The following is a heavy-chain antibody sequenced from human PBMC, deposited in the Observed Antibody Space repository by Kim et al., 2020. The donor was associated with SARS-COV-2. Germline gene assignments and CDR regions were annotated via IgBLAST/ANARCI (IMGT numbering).Heavy chain of an antibody. CDR3: ASEQNDYGDFVFDY. CDR1: GGTFSSYA. Sequence: SVKVSCKASGGTFSSYAISWVRQAPGQGLEWMGGIIPIFGTANYAQKFQGRVTITADESTSTAYMELSSLRSEDTAVYYCASEQNDYGDFVFDYWGQGTLVTVSS. J-gene: IGHJ4*02. V-gene: IGHV1-69*13. CDR2: IIPIFGTA. D-gene: IGHD4-17*01.